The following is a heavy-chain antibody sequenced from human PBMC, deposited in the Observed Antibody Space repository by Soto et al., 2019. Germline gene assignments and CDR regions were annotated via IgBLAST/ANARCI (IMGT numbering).Heavy chain of an antibody. V-gene: IGHV1-18*01. D-gene: IGHD1-26*01. CDR1: GYTFTSYG. CDR2: ISAYNGNT. Sequence: GASVKVSCKASGYTFTSYGISWVRQSPGQGLEWMGWISAYNGNTNYAQKLQGRVTMTTDTSTTTAYMELRSLRSDDTAVYYCASLLRGYGMDVWGQGTTVTVSS. CDR3: ASLLRGYGMDV. J-gene: IGHJ6*02.